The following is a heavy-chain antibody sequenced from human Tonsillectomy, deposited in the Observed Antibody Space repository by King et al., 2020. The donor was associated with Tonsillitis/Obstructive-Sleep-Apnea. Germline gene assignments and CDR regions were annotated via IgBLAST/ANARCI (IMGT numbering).Heavy chain of an antibody. CDR2: IKQDGSEK. D-gene: IGHD1-1*01. CDR3: ARDLDPTAHIPNAFDI. CDR1: GFTFSSYW. Sequence: VQLVESGGGLVQPGGSLRLSCAASGFTFSSYWMSWVRQAPGKGLEWVANIKQDGSEKYYVDSVKGRFTISRDNAKNSLYLQMNSLRAEDTAVYYCARDLDPTAHIPNAFDIWGQGTMVTVSS. J-gene: IGHJ3*02. V-gene: IGHV3-7*01.